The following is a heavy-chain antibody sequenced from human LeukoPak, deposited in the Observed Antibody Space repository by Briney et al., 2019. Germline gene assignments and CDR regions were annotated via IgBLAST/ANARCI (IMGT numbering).Heavy chain of an antibody. Sequence: GGSLRLSCAASGFTFSNYWMSWVRQAPGKGLDWVASIKQDGSEKYHVDSVKGRFTIARDNAKNSLYLQVNSLRVEDTAVYYCVRGEPGSWKYRPLDYWGQGTLVTVSS. J-gene: IGHJ4*02. CDR2: IKQDGSEK. V-gene: IGHV3-7*01. D-gene: IGHD1-7*01. CDR3: VRGEPGSWKYRPLDY. CDR1: GFTFSNYW.